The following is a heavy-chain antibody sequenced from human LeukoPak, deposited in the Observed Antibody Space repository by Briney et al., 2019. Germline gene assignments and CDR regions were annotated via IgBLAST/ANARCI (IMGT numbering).Heavy chain of an antibody. CDR3: ARVSGNYYDSSGYYHYYYYYMDV. CDR2: MNPNSGNT. V-gene: IGHV1-8*01. Sequence: SVKVSCKASGYTFTSYDINWVRQATGQGLEWMGWMNPNSGNTGYAQRFQGRVTMTRNTSISTAYMELSSLRSEDTAVYYCARVSGNYYDSSGYYHYYYYYMDVWGKGTTVTVSS. CDR1: GYTFTSYD. D-gene: IGHD3-22*01. J-gene: IGHJ6*03.